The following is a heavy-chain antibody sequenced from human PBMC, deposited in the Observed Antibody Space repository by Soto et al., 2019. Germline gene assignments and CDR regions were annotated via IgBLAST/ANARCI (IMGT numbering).Heavy chain of an antibody. Sequence: GESLKISCRGSGYSFTSYWIGWVRQMPGKGLEWMGTIYPGDSDTRYSPSFQGQVTISADKSISTAYLQWSSLKASDTAMYYCARGRPTYYYDSSGYDVRYPGMDVWGQGTTVTVSS. V-gene: IGHV5-51*01. J-gene: IGHJ6*02. CDR2: IYPGDSDT. CDR1: GYSFTSYW. D-gene: IGHD3-22*01. CDR3: ARGRPTYYYDSSGYDVRYPGMDV.